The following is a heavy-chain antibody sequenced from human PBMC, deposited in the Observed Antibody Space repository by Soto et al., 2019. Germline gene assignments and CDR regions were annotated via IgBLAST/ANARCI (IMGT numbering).Heavy chain of an antibody. CDR2: IKQDGSEK. CDR1: GFTFSSYW. Sequence: GGSLRLSCAASGFTFSSYWMSWVRQAPGKGLEWVANIKQDGSEKYYVDSVKGRFTISRDNAKNSLYLQMNSLRAEDTAVYYCAREGEWLDHDAFDIWGQGTMVTVSS. J-gene: IGHJ3*02. D-gene: IGHD6-19*01. V-gene: IGHV3-7*01. CDR3: AREGEWLDHDAFDI.